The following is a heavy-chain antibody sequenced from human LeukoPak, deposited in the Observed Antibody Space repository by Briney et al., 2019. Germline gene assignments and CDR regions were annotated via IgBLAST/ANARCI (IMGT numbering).Heavy chain of an antibody. V-gene: IGHV4-39*07. CDR3: ARDLGVANSPYYFDY. D-gene: IGHD5-12*01. J-gene: IGHJ4*02. CDR2: IYYSGST. CDR1: GGSISSSSYY. Sequence: PSETLSLTCTVSGGSISSSSYYWGWIRQPPGKGLEWIGSIYYSGSTYYNPSLKSRVTISVDTSKNQFSLKLSPVTAADTAVYYCARDLGVANSPYYFDYWGQGTLVTVSS.